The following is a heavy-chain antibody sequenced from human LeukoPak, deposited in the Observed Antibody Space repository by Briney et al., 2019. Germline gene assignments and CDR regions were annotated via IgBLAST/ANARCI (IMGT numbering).Heavy chain of an antibody. CDR3: ASPPSMALYY. CDR2: IGTAGDT. D-gene: IGHD5-24*01. Sequence: GGSLRLSCAASGFTFSSYDMHWVRQATGKGLEWVSAIGTAGDTYYPGSVKGPCTISRDNAKNSLYLQMNSLRAEDTAVCYCASPPSMALYYWDQGTLVTVSS. V-gene: IGHV3-13*01. J-gene: IGHJ4*02. CDR1: GFTFSSYD.